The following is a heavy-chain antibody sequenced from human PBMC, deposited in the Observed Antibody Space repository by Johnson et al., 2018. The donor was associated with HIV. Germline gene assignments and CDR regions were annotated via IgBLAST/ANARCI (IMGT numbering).Heavy chain of an antibody. CDR1: GFTFDDYG. CDR2: IWYDGSNK. CDR3: ARGYYYDSSGSDDAFDI. J-gene: IGHJ3*02. V-gene: IGHV3-33*08. Sequence: QVQLVESGGGVVRPGGSLRLSCAASGFTFDDYGMSWVRQAPGKGLEWVAIIWYDGSNKYYADSVKGRFTISRDNSQNTLSLQMNSLRPDDTAVYYCARGYYYDSSGSDDAFDIWGQGTMVTVSS. D-gene: IGHD3-22*01.